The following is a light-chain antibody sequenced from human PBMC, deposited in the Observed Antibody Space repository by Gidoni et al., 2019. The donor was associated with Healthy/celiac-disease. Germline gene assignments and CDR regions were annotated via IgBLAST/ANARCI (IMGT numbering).Light chain of an antibody. Sequence: EIVLTQSPGTLSLSPGERATLSCRASQRVSRSYLAWYQQKPGQAPRLLIYGASSRATGIPDRFSGSGSGTDFTLTISRLEPEDFAVYYCQQYGSSPRTFXQXTKLXIK. V-gene: IGKV3-20*01. CDR1: QRVSRSY. J-gene: IGKJ2*01. CDR3: QQYGSSPRT. CDR2: GAS.